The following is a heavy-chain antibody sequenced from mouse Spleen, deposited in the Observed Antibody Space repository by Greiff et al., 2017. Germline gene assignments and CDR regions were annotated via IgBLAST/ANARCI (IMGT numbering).Heavy chain of an antibody. J-gene: IGHJ4*01. V-gene: IGHV1-80*01. CDR1: GYAFSSYW. CDR3: ARVEAYYGKNYAMDY. CDR2: IYPGDGDT. Sequence: LVESGAELVRPGSSVKISCKASGYAFSSYWMNWVKQRPGQGLEWIGQIYPGDGDTNYNGKFKGKATLTADKSSSTAYMQLSSLTSEDSAVYFCARVEAYYGKNYAMDYWGQGTSVTVSS. D-gene: IGHD2-10*01.